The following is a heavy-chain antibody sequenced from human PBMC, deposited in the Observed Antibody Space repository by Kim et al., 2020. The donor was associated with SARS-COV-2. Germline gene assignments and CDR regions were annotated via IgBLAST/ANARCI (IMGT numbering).Heavy chain of an antibody. CDR3: ARQSGAGGNSDFDY. D-gene: IGHD2-21*02. V-gene: IGHV4-39*01. Sequence: PALKSRVTISVDTSKNQFSLKLSSVTAADTAVYYCARQSGAGGNSDFDYWGQGTLVTVSS. J-gene: IGHJ4*02.